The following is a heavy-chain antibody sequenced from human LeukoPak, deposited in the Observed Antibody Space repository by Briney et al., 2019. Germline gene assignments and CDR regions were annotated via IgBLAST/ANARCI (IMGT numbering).Heavy chain of an antibody. Sequence: PGGSLRLSCAASGFTFSSYGMHWVRQAPGKGLEWVSVISYDGSNKYYADSVKGRFTISRDISKNTLYLQMNSLRAEDTAVYYCARVRGPYYYDSSGYYGFDYWGQGTLVTVSS. CDR3: ARVRGPYYYDSSGYYGFDY. CDR1: GFTFSSYG. J-gene: IGHJ4*02. CDR2: ISYDGSNK. V-gene: IGHV3-30*19. D-gene: IGHD3-22*01.